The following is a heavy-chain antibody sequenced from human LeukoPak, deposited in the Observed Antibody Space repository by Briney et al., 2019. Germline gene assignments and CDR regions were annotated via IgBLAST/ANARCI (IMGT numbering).Heavy chain of an antibody. V-gene: IGHV3-30*03. CDR2: ISFDGGNK. D-gene: IGHD2-15*01. CDR3: ATEDEDYYYYMDV. Sequence: GRSLRLSCAVSGFTFHTFGIHWVRQTPGKGLEWVALISFDGGNKYYTDSVKGRFTISRDNSKNTLYLQMDSLRVEDTAVYYCATEDEDYYYYMDVWGKGTTVTVTS. J-gene: IGHJ6*03. CDR1: GFTFHTFG.